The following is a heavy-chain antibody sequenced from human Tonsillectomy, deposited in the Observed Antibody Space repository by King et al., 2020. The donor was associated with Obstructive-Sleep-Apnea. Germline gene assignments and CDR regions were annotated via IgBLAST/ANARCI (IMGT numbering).Heavy chain of an antibody. CDR1: GFTFSSYA. Sequence: VQLVESGGGVVQPGRSLRLSCAASGFTFSSYAMHWVRQAPGKGLEGVAVISYDGSNKYYADSVKGRFTISRDNSKNTLYLQMNSLRAEDTAVYYCARDGGVTTWFDPWGQGTLVTVSS. J-gene: IGHJ5*02. CDR2: ISYDGSNK. V-gene: IGHV3-30*04. CDR3: ARDGGVTTWFDP. D-gene: IGHD4-11*01.